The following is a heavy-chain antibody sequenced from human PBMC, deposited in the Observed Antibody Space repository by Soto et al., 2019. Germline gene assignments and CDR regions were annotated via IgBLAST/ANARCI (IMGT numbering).Heavy chain of an antibody. Sequence: GGSLRLSCVVSGVFVSSNHMSWARQAPGKGLEWVSVIHSGGNTYYADSVKGRFTISRDNSKNTLYLQMNSLGVEDTAVYYCARVIRGSYDYWGQGTLVTVS. J-gene: IGHJ4*02. V-gene: IGHV3-53*01. CDR3: ARVIRGSYDY. CDR2: IHSGGNT. CDR1: GVFVSSNH. D-gene: IGHD1-26*01.